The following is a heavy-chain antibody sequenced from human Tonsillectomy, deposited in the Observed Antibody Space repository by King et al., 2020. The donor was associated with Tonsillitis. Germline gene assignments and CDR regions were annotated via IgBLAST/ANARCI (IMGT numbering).Heavy chain of an antibody. V-gene: IGHV3-30*02. CDR2: IRYDGSNK. D-gene: IGHD5-12*01. Sequence: VQLVESGGGVVQPGGSLRLSCAASGFTFSSYGMHWVRQAPGKGLEWVAFIRYDGSNKYYADSVKGRFTISRDNSKNTLYLQMNSLRAEDTAVYYCAKDLYSGYDLAWRYFDYWGQGTLVTVSS. CDR3: AKDLYSGYDLAWRYFDY. CDR1: GFTFSSYG. J-gene: IGHJ4*02.